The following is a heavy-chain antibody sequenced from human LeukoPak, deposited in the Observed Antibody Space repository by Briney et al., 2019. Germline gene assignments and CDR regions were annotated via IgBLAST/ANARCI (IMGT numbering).Heavy chain of an antibody. CDR1: GFTLSDYW. CDR3: ARWATSFDL. CDR2: INHDGSEK. Sequence: GGSLRLSCAGSGFTLSDYWMSWVRQAPGKGLEWVANINHDGSEKHYVDSVTGRLTISRDNANSSLYLQMNNLRAEDTAVYYCARWATSFDLWGRGALVTVSS. J-gene: IGHJ4*02. D-gene: IGHD6-6*01. V-gene: IGHV3-7*01.